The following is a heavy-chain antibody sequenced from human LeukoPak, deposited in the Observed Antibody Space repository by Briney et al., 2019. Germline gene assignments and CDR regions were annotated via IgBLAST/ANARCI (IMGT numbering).Heavy chain of an antibody. CDR1: GGTFTSYA. Sequence: ASVKVSCKASGGTFTSYAIRGVRQAPGQGREWMGRIIPILGIANYAQKFQGRVTITADKSTSTAYMELSSLRSEDTAVYYCAPNGYYDSSGWFDPWGQGTLVTVSS. J-gene: IGHJ5*02. D-gene: IGHD3-22*01. CDR3: APNGYYDSSGWFDP. V-gene: IGHV1-69*04. CDR2: IIPILGIA.